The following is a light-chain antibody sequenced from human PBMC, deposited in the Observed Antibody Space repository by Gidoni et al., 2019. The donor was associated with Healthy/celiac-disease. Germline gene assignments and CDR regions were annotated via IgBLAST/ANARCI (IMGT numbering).Light chain of an antibody. Sequence: DIQMTQSPSTLSASVGDRVTITCRASQSISSWLAWYQQKPGKAAKLLIYKASSLESGVPSRFSGSGSGTEFTRTISSLQPDDFANYYRQQYNSYPYTFGQGTKLEIK. J-gene: IGKJ2*01. CDR2: KAS. CDR1: QSISSW. V-gene: IGKV1-5*03. CDR3: QQYNSYPYT.